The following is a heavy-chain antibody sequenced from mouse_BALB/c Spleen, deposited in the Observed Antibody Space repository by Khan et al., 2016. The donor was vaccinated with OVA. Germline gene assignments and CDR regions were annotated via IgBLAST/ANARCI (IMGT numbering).Heavy chain of an antibody. CDR3: AKFTPDYYSMDY. V-gene: IGHV2-3*01. Sequence: VQLVESGPGLVAPSQSLSITCTVSGFSLTRYGVNWVRQPPGKGLEWLGVIWGDGSTTYHSTLKSRLIISKDNSKSQVFLKLNSLQTDDTATYYCAKFTPDYYSMDYWGQGTSVTVSS. D-gene: IGHD1-1*01. J-gene: IGHJ4*01. CDR2: IWGDGST. CDR1: GFSLTRYG.